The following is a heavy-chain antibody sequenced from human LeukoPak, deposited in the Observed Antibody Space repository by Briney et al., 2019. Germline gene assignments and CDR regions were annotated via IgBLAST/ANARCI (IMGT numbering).Heavy chain of an antibody. Sequence: SVKVSCKASGGTFSSYAVSWVRQAPGQGLEWMGGIIPIFGTANYAQKFQGRVTITADESTSTAYMELSSLRSEDTAVYYCATYQEGYSSGWYYFDYWGQGTLVTVSS. D-gene: IGHD6-19*01. V-gene: IGHV1-69*13. J-gene: IGHJ4*02. CDR2: IIPIFGTA. CDR1: GGTFSSYA. CDR3: ATYQEGYSSGWYYFDY.